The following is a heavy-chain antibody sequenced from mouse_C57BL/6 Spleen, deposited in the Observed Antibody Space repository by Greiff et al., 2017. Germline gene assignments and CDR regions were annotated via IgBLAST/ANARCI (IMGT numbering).Heavy chain of an antibody. CDR3: ARPITTVVATEAMDY. J-gene: IGHJ4*01. Sequence: QVQLQQSGTELVKPGASVKLSCKASGYTFTSYWMHWVKQRSGQGLEWIGNINPSNGGTNYNEKFKSKATLTVDKSSSTAYMQLSSLTSEDSAVYYCARPITTVVATEAMDYWGQGTSVTVSS. CDR1: GYTFTSYW. D-gene: IGHD1-1*01. CDR2: INPSNGGT. V-gene: IGHV1-53*01.